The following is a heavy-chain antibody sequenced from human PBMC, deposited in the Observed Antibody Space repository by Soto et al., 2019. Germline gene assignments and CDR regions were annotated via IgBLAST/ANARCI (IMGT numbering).Heavy chain of an antibody. V-gene: IGHV4-30-4*01. J-gene: IGHJ6*02. Sequence: QVQLQESGPGLVKPSQTLSLTCTVSGGSISSGDYYWSWIRQPPGKGLEWIGYLYYSGSTDYNPSLKSRVTISVDTSKSQFSLKLSSVTAADTAVYYCARVVIAAGPIYYYGMDVWGQGTTVTVSS. CDR1: GGSISSGDYY. D-gene: IGHD6-13*01. CDR3: ARVVIAAGPIYYYGMDV. CDR2: LYYSGST.